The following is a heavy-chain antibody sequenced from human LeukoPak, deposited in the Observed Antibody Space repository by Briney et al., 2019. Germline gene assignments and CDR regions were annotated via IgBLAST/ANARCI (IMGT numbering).Heavy chain of an antibody. CDR1: DGSISSSNYY. CDR3: ARLNKPGWFDP. Sequence: SETLSLTCTVSDGSISSSNYYWAWIRQPPGKGLEWIANIFYTGSTYYNPSLKSRVTISIDTSKNQFSLRLNSVTATDTAVYYCARLNKPGWFDPWGQGTLVTVSS. J-gene: IGHJ5*02. D-gene: IGHD1-14*01. V-gene: IGHV4-39*01. CDR2: IFYTGST.